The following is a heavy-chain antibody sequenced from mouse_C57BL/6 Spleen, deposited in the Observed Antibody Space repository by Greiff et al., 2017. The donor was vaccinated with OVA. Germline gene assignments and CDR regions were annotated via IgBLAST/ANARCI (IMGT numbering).Heavy chain of an antibody. Sequence: EVKLVESGGGLVKPGGSLKLSCAASGFTFSDYGMHWVRQAPEKGLEWVAYISSGSSTNYYADTVKGRFTISRDNAKNTLFLQMTSLRSEDTAMYYCARYDYDGGGAMDYWGQGTSVTVSS. CDR2: ISSGSSTN. D-gene: IGHD2-4*01. CDR3: ARYDYDGGGAMDY. V-gene: IGHV5-17*01. CDR1: GFTFSDYG. J-gene: IGHJ4*01.